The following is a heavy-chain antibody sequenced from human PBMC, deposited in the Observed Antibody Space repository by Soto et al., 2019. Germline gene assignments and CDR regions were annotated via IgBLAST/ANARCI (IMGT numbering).Heavy chain of an antibody. D-gene: IGHD3-22*01. V-gene: IGHV4-31*03. CDR1: GGSISSGGHY. J-gene: IGHJ4*02. CDR2: IYHSGRA. CDR3: ARRYYYDRSGYYYFDY. Sequence: SETLSLTCTVSGGSISSGGHYWNWIRQHPGKGLEWIGYIYHSGRAYYNPSLKSRVTISVDTSKNQFSLKLSSVTAADTAVYYCARRYYYDRSGYYYFDYWGQGTLVTVSS.